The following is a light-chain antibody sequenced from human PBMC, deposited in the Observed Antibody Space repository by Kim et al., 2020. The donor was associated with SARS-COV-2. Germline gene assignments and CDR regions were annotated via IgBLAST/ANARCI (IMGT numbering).Light chain of an antibody. CDR2: WAT. Sequence: RATINCRSSQNLFYTPNKKDYLAWYQQKPGQPPKLLIYWATTRESGVPDRFSGSGSGTDFTLTISSLQAEDVAVYYCQQYYTAITFGQGTRLEIK. V-gene: IGKV4-1*01. CDR3: QQYYTAIT. J-gene: IGKJ5*01. CDR1: QNLFYTPNKKDY.